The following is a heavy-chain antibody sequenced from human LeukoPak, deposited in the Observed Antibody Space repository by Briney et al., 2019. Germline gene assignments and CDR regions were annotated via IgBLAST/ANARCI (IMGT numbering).Heavy chain of an antibody. J-gene: IGHJ4*02. CDR3: AKEGDSSSWYY. Sequence: ASVKVSCKASGYTFTGYHMLWVRQVPGHGLEWRGWINPNIGGTNYAPKFQGRVTMTRDTSISTAYMELSRLRSDDTAVYYCAKEGDSSSWYYWGQGTLVTVSS. D-gene: IGHD6-13*01. CDR1: GYTFTGYH. V-gene: IGHV1-2*02. CDR2: INPNIGGT.